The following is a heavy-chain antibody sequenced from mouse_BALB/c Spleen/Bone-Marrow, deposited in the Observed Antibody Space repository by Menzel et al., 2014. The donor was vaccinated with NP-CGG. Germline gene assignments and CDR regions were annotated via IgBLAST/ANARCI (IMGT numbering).Heavy chain of an antibody. CDR1: GYTFSSYW. V-gene: IGHV1-9*01. D-gene: IGHD4-1*01. CDR3: ARTGTDWYFDV. CDR2: ILPGSGST. J-gene: IGHJ1*01. Sequence: VQLQESGAELMKPGASVKISCKATGYTFSSYWIEWVKQRPGHGLEWIGEILPGSGSTNYNEKFKGKATFTADTSSNTAYMQLSSLTSEDSAVDYCARTGTDWYFDVWGAGTTVTVSS.